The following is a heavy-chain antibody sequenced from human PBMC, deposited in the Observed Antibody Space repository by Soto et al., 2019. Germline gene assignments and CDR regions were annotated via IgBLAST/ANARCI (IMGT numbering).Heavy chain of an antibody. CDR3: ARGRTVRNYADDSSDYFYFFDY. CDR1: GDSISTFY. CDR2: VYYTGST. V-gene: IGHV4-59*01. J-gene: IGHJ4*02. Sequence: SETLSLTCTVSGDSISTFYWGWMRQSPGKDLEWIGYVYYTGSTNYNPSLKSRATISVDRPKSQFSLKLTSANAADTAVYYCARGRTVRNYADDSSDYFYFFDYWGQGTQVTVSS. D-gene: IGHD3-22*01.